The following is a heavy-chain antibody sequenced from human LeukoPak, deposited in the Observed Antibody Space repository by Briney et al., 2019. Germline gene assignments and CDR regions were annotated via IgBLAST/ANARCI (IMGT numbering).Heavy chain of an antibody. CDR3: ARVRRGSQYYYYGMDV. J-gene: IGHJ6*02. D-gene: IGHD6-19*01. Sequence: PGGSLRLSCAASGFTFSSYSMNWVRQAPGKGLEWVSSISSSSSYIYYADSVKGRFTISRDNAKNSLYLQMNSLRAEDTAVYYCARVRRGSQYYYYGMDVWGQGTTVTVSS. V-gene: IGHV3-21*01. CDR2: ISSSSSYI. CDR1: GFTFSSYS.